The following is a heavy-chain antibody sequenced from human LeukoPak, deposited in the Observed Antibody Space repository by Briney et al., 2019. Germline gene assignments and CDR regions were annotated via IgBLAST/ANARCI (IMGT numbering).Heavy chain of an antibody. CDR3: ARHGAVAGFDY. J-gene: IGHJ4*02. V-gene: IGHV3-21*01. D-gene: IGHD6-19*01. CDR1: GFTFSSYS. CDR2: ISSSSSHI. Sequence: GGSLRLSCAASGFTFSSYSMNWVRQAPGKGLEWVSSISSSSSHIYYADSVKGRFTISRDNAKNSLYLQMNSLRAEDTAVYYCARHGAVAGFDYWGQGTLVTVSS.